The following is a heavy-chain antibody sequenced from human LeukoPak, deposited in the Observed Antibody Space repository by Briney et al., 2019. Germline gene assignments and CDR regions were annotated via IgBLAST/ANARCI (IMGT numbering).Heavy chain of an antibody. J-gene: IGHJ4*02. CDR1: EFSVSHNY. V-gene: IGHV3-53*01. CDR3: AKDQRWESPHYLDS. Sequence: GGSLRLSCAASEFSVSHNYMSWVRQAPGKGLEWVSVIHSDGTTHYADSVKGRFTISRDNSKNTLYVQMNSLRDEDTAVYYCAKDQRWESPHYLDSWGQGTLVTVSS. CDR2: IHSDGTT. D-gene: IGHD1-26*01.